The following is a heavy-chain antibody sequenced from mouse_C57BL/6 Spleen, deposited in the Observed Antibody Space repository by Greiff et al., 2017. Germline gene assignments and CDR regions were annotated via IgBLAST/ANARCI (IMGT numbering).Heavy chain of an antibody. J-gene: IGHJ3*01. CDR3: AGHEEGDYYGSGYSWFAY. CDR1: GYTFTEYT. Sequence: QVQLQQSGAELVKPGASVKLSCKASGYTFTEYTIHWVKQRSGQGLEWIGWFYPGSGSIKYNEKFKDKATLTADKSSSTVYMELSRLTSEDSAVYFCAGHEEGDYYGSGYSWFAYWGQGTLVTVSA. CDR2: FYPGSGSI. D-gene: IGHD1-1*01. V-gene: IGHV1-62-2*01.